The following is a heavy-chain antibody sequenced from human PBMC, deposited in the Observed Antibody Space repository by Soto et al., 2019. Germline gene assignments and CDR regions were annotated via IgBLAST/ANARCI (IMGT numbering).Heavy chain of an antibody. J-gene: IGHJ4*02. CDR2: IYHSGST. V-gene: IGHV4-4*02. CDR3: AKCITALGPIDY. Sequence: SETLSLTSAVSGGSIRSSNWWSWVRQPPGKGLEWIGEIYHSGSTNYNPSLKSRVTISVDKSKNQFSLKLSSVTAADTAVYYCAKCITALGPIDYWGQGTLVTVSS. D-gene: IGHD6-6*01. CDR1: GGSIRSSNW.